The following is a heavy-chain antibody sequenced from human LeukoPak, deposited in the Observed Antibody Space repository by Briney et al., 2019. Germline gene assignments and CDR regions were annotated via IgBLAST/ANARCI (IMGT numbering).Heavy chain of an antibody. CDR2: ISSSSSYI. J-gene: IGHJ6*02. D-gene: IGHD1-14*01. V-gene: IGHV3-21*01. CDR3: ARVTRKTYGMDV. Sequence: GGSLRLSCAASGFTFSSYSMNWVRQAPGKGLEWVSSISSSSSYIYYADSVKGRFTISRDNAKNSLYLQMNSLRAEDTAVYYCARVTRKTYGMDVRGQGTTVTVS. CDR1: GFTFSSYS.